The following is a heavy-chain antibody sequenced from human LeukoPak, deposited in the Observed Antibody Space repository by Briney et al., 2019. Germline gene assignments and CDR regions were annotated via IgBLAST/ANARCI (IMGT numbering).Heavy chain of an antibody. CDR1: GGSISSGGYS. J-gene: IGHJ6*02. Sequence: SQTLSLTCAVSGGSISSGGYSWSWIRQPPGKGLEWIGYIYHSGSTYYNPSLKSRVTISVDTSKNQFSLKLSSVTAADTAVYYCARLSSDIVVVQTPYYYYYGMDVWGQGTTVTVSS. V-gene: IGHV4-30-2*01. CDR3: ARLSSDIVVVQTPYYYYYGMDV. CDR2: IYHSGST. D-gene: IGHD2-2*01.